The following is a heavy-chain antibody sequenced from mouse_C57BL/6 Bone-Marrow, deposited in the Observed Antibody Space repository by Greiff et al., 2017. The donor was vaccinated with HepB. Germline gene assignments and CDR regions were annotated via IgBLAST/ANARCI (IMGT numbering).Heavy chain of an antibody. CDR1: GFTFSDYG. J-gene: IGHJ3*01. V-gene: IGHV5-15*01. CDR3: ARLYSNYFFAY. CDR2: ISNLAYSI. Sequence: DVMLVESGGGLVQPGGSLKLSCAASGFTFSDYGMAWVRQAPRKGPEWVAFISNLAYSIYYADTVTGRFTISRENAKNTLYLEMSSLRSEDTDMYYCARLYSNYFFAYGGQGTLVTVSA. D-gene: IGHD2-5*01.